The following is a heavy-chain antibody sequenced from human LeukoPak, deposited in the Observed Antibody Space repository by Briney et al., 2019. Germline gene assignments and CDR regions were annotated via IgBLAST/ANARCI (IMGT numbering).Heavy chain of an antibody. V-gene: IGHV1-8*01. D-gene: IGHD3-10*01. Sequence: GASVTVSCKASGYTFTSSDINWVRQATGQGPEWMGWMNPNSGNTGYAQKFQGRVTMTRNTSISTAYMELSSLRSEDTAVYYCARVGSGSFDYWGQGTLVTVSS. CDR2: MNPNSGNT. J-gene: IGHJ4*02. CDR1: GYTFTSSD. CDR3: ARVGSGSFDY.